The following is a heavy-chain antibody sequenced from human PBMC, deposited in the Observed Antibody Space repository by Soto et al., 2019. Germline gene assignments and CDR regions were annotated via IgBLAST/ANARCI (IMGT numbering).Heavy chain of an antibody. Sequence: GGSLRLSCAASGFTFSNAWMSWVRQAPGKGLEWVGRIKSKTAGGTTDYAAPVKGRFTISRDDSKNTLYLQMNSLKTEDAAVYYCNKDSSCWYYFDYWGQGTLVTVSS. D-gene: IGHD6-19*01. CDR3: NKDSSCWYYFDY. CDR2: IKSKTAGGTT. V-gene: IGHV3-15*01. CDR1: GFTFSNAW. J-gene: IGHJ4*02.